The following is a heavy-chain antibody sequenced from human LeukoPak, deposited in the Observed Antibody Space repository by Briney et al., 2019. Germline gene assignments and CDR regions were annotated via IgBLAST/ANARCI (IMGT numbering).Heavy chain of an antibody. Sequence: PGGSLRLSCAASGFIFSNYNMNWVRQAPGKGLEWVSSISSSSSYIYYADSVKGRFTISRDNAKNSLYLQMNSLRAEDTAVYYCAREVGATEDYWRQGTLVTVSS. CDR2: ISSSSSYI. CDR3: AREVGATEDY. CDR1: GFIFSNYN. D-gene: IGHD1-26*01. V-gene: IGHV3-21*01. J-gene: IGHJ4*02.